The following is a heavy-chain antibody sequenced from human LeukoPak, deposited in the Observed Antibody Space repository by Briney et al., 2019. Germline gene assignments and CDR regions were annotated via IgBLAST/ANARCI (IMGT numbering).Heavy chain of an antibody. Sequence: SETLSLTCTVSGGSISSYYWSWIRQPAGKGLEWIGHIYTSGSTNYNPSFKSRVTMSVDTSKNQFSLKLSSVTAADTAVYYCARDPGYYGSGTRVAFDIWGQGTMVTVSS. V-gene: IGHV4-4*07. CDR2: IYTSGST. J-gene: IGHJ3*02. CDR1: GGSISSYY. CDR3: ARDPGYYGSGTRVAFDI. D-gene: IGHD3-10*01.